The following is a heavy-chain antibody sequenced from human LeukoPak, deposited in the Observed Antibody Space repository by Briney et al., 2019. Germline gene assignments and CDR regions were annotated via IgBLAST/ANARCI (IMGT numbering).Heavy chain of an antibody. CDR1: GGSISSYY. CDR2: ICDSGST. Sequence: PSETLSLTCTVSGGSISSYYWSWIRQPPGKGLEWIEYICDSGSTNYNPSLKSRVTISVDTSKNQFSLKLSSVTAADTAVYYCARAEVAATPDYWGQGTLVTVSS. J-gene: IGHJ4*02. V-gene: IGHV4-4*09. CDR3: ARAEVAATPDY. D-gene: IGHD2-15*01.